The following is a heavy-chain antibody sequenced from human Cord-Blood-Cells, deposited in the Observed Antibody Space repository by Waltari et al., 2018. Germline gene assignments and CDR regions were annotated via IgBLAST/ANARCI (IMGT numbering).Heavy chain of an antibody. V-gene: IGHV1-2*02. CDR1: GYTFPGYY. J-gene: IGHJ3*02. Sequence: QVQLVQSGAEVKKPGASVKVSCKASGYTFPGYYIPWVRQAPGQGLEWMGWINPNSGGTNYAQKFQGRVTMTRDTSISTAYMELSRLRSDDTAVYYCARGAYCGGDCYDAFDIWGQGTMVTVSS. CDR2: INPNSGGT. CDR3: ARGAYCGGDCYDAFDI. D-gene: IGHD2-21*01.